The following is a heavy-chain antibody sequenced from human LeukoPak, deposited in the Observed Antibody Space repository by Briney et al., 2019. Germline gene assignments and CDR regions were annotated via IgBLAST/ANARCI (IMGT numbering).Heavy chain of an antibody. CDR2: IYPSGNI. J-gene: IGHJ4*02. V-gene: IGHV3-53*01. CDR1: GLTFSNTY. D-gene: IGHD5-24*01. CDR3: ARTFRSGDGYKVGYFDY. Sequence: GGSLRLSCAASGLTFSNTYMSWVRQAPGKGLEWVSLIYPSGNIYYADSAKGRFTISRDNSKNTLFLQMNSLRAEDAAIYYCARTFRSGDGYKVGYFDYWGQGTLVTVSS.